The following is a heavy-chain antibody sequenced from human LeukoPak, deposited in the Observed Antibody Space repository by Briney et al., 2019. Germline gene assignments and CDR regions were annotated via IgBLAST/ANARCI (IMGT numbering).Heavy chain of an antibody. Sequence: GGSLRLSCAASGFTFNSYGMHWVRQAPGKGLEWVTFIRYDGSNKYYADSVKGRFTISRDNPKNTIYLHMKRLRAEDTAVLLCVKDGLVTSRGEGYWGQGTLVTVSS. CDR2: IRYDGSNK. J-gene: IGHJ4*02. V-gene: IGHV3-30*02. CDR1: GFTFNSYG. CDR3: VKDGLVTSRGEGY. D-gene: IGHD5-18*01.